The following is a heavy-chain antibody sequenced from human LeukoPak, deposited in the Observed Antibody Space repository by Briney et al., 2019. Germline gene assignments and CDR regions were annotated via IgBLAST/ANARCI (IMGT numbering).Heavy chain of an antibody. V-gene: IGHV3-13*01. Sequence: PGGSLRLSCAASGFTFSRYDMHWVRQATGKSLEWVSAIGTFGDTYYPDSVKGRFTVSRDNAKNTLYLQVNNLRAEDTAVYYCARGPNSNWSGLDFWGQGTLLTVSS. D-gene: IGHD6-6*01. CDR3: ARGPNSNWSGLDF. CDR1: GFTFSRYD. CDR2: IGTFGDT. J-gene: IGHJ4*02.